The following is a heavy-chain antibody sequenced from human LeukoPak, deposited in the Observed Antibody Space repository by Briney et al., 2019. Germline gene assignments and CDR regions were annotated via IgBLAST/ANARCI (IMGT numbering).Heavy chain of an antibody. D-gene: IGHD4-17*01. CDR1: GGTFSSYA. J-gene: IGHJ5*02. CDR3: ARDGDYDDYVTHWFDP. CDR2: IIPIFGTA. V-gene: IGHV1-69*01. Sequence: ASVKVSCKASGGTFSSYAISWVRQAPGQGLEWMGGIIPIFGTANYAQKFQGRVTTTADESTSTAYMELSSLRSEDTAVYYCARDGDYDDYVTHWFDPWGQGTLVTVSS.